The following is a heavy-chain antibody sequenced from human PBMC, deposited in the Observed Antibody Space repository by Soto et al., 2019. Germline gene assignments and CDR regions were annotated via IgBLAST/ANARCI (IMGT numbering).Heavy chain of an antibody. CDR1: GDSVSGYSAA. J-gene: IGHJ6*02. CDR2: TYYRSKWYY. CDR3: ARDRASFYYYGLDV. Sequence: SQTLSLTCAISGDSVSGYSAAWNWIRQSPSRGLGWLGRTYYRSKWYYEYAVSVKSRITIHPDTSKNQFSLHLNSVSPDDTAVYYCARDRASFYYYGLDVWGQGTTVTVSS. V-gene: IGHV6-1*01.